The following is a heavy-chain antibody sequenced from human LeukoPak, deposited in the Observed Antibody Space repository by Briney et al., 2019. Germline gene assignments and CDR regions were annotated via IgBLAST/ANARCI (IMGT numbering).Heavy chain of an antibody. Sequence: PGGSLRLSCAASGFTFSSYSMNWVRQAPGKGLEWVSAIGDDVVSTYYAESVKGRFTISRDNSKNTLYLQMNSLRAEDTAVYYCARDRDYSSGWCSFDIWGQGTMVTVSS. CDR2: IGDDVVST. D-gene: IGHD6-19*01. CDR1: GFTFSSYS. J-gene: IGHJ3*02. V-gene: IGHV3-23*01. CDR3: ARDRDYSSGWCSFDI.